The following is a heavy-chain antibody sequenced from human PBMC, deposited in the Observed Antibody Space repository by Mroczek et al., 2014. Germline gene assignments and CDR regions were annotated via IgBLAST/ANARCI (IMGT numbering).Heavy chain of an antibody. CDR3: AKDGLRYYYMDV. V-gene: IGHV3-23*04. J-gene: IGHJ6*03. CDR1: GFTFNNYP. CDR2: ISGSGSNT. Sequence: VQLVESGGGLVQPGGSLRLSCAASGFTFNNYPMRWVRQAPGKGLEWVSGISGSGSNTNYADSVKGRFTISRDNSKNTLFLQMNSLRAEDTAVYYCAKDGLRYYYMDVWGKGTTVTVSS.